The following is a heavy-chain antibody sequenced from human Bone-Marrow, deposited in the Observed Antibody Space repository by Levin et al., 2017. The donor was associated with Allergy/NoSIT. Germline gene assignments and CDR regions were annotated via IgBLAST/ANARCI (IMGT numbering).Heavy chain of an antibody. J-gene: IGHJ4*02. D-gene: IGHD5-12*01. V-gene: IGHV3-74*01. CDR3: ARATILIAPFDY. CDR1: GFNFTSYW. Sequence: PGGSLRLSCAVSGFNFTSYWMHWVRQAPGKGLEWVSRVNGDWSRTNYAGSVKGRFTISRDNAKNTLYLQMNSLRAEDTAIYYCARATILIAPFDYWGQGNMVTVSS. CDR2: VNGDWSRT.